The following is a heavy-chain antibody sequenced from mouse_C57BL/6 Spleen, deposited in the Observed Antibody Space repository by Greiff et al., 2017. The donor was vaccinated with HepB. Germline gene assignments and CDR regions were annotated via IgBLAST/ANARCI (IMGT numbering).Heavy chain of an antibody. CDR2: IWSGGST. CDR1: GFSLTSYG. J-gene: IGHJ3*01. D-gene: IGHD2-4*01. Sequence: QVQLKESGPGLVQPSQSLSITCTVSGFSLTSYGVHWVRQSPGQGLEWLGVIWSGGSTDYNAAFISRLSISKDNSKSQVFFKMNSLQADDTAIYYWASYDYDEGAWFAYWGQGTLVTVSA. CDR3: ASYDYDEGAWFAY. V-gene: IGHV2-2*01.